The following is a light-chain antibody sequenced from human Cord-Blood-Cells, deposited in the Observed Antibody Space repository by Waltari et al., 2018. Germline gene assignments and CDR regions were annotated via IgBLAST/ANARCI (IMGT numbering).Light chain of an antibody. CDR3: QQYNNWPLT. CDR1: QSVSSN. V-gene: IGKV3-15*01. CDR2: GAS. Sequence: EIVTPQSPATLSVSPGERATLSCRASQSVSSNLAWYQQKPGQAPRLLIYGASTRATGIPARFSGGGSGKEFTLTISSLQSEDFAVYYCQQYNNWPLTFGQGTKVEIK. J-gene: IGKJ1*01.